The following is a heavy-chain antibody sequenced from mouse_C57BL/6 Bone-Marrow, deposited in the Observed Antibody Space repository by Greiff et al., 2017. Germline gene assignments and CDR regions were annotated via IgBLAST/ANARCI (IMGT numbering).Heavy chain of an antibody. CDR3: ARSIYYYGSSPFAY. J-gene: IGHJ3*01. CDR1: GYTFTSYW. Sequence: QVHVKQPGAELVKPGASVKLSCKASGYTFTSYWMHWVKQRPGQGLEWIGMIHPNSGSTNYNEKFKSKATLTVDKSSSTAYMQLISLTSEDSAVYSCARSIYYYGSSPFAYWGQGTLVTVSA. D-gene: IGHD1-1*01. CDR2: IHPNSGST. V-gene: IGHV1-64*01.